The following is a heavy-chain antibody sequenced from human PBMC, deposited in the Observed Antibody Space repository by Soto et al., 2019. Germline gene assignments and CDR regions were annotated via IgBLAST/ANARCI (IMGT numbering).Heavy chain of an antibody. CDR3: ANGKHYYGMDV. D-gene: IGHD1-1*01. CDR2: IYPGDSDT. CDR1: GYSFTSYW. V-gene: IGHV5-51*01. Sequence: RGSLKISCXGSGYSFTSYWIGWVRQMPGKGLEWMGIIYPGDSDTRCSPSFQGQVTISADKSISTAYLQWSSLKASDTAMYYCANGKHYYGMDVWGQGTTVTVSS. J-gene: IGHJ6*02.